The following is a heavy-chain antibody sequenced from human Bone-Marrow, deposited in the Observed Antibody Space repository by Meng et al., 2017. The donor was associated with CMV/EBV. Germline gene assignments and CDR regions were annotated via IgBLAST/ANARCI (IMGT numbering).Heavy chain of an antibody. CDR1: GFTFGDYA. D-gene: IGHD7-27*01. Sequence: GGSLRLSCTASGFTFGDYAMSWVRQAPGKGLEWVGFIRSKAYGGTTEYAASVKGRFTISRDDSKRIAYLQMNSLKTEDTAVYYCTSSWGKIFYFDLWGRGTLVTVSS. CDR2: IRSKAYGGTT. CDR3: TSSWGKIFYFDL. J-gene: IGHJ2*01. V-gene: IGHV3-49*04.